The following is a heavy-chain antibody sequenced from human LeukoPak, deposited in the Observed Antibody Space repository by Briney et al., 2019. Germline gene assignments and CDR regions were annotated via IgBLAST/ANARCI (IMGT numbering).Heavy chain of an antibody. D-gene: IGHD3-16*02. Sequence: GGSLRLSCAASGFSFSSYAMSWVRQAPGKGLEWVSGTSGSGGKTYYADPVKGRFTISRDNSKNMLYLQVNSLRAEDTAVYYCAKLYYDYVWGSYRYYFFDYWGQGTLVTVSS. CDR1: GFSFSSYA. J-gene: IGHJ4*02. CDR2: TSGSGGKT. CDR3: AKLYYDYVWGSYRYYFFDY. V-gene: IGHV3-23*01.